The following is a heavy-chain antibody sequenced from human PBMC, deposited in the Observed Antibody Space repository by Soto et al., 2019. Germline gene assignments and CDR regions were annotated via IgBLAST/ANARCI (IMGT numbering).Heavy chain of an antibody. V-gene: IGHV4-39*01. CDR2: IYYSSNT. CDR3: ARLQGTEVDY. Sequence: QLQLQESGPGLVKPSDTLSLNCTVFGGSITSSSYDWGWIRQPPGKGMEWIGSIYYSSNTYYSPSLHSRVTIALDTSNHQFSLKLSSVTAADTAVNYCARLQGTEVDYWGQGTLVNVS. CDR1: GGSITSSSYD. J-gene: IGHJ4*02.